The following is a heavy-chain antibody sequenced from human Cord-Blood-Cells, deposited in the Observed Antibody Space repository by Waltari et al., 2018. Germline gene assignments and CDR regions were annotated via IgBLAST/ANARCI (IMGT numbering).Heavy chain of an antibody. D-gene: IGHD6-6*01. CDR3: ARIPSSSSYFDY. CDR2: LDWDDDK. J-gene: IGHJ4*02. V-gene: IGHV2-70*04. Sequence: QVTLKESGPALVKPTQTLTLTCTFSGFSLSTRGMRVRWIRQSPGTALEWLARLDWDDDKFYSTSLNTRLTISKDPSKNQVVLTMTNMDPVDTATYYCARIPSSSSYFDYWGQGTLVTVSS. CDR1: GFSLSTRGMR.